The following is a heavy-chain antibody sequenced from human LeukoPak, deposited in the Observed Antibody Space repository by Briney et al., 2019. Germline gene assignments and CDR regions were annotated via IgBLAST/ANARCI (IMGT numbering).Heavy chain of an antibody. D-gene: IGHD2-2*01. Sequence: SETLSLTCTVSGGSISSYYWSWIRQPAGKGLEWIGRIYTSGSTNYNPSLKSRVTMSVDTSKDQFSLKLSSVTTADTAVYYCARDGPSSTSDYWGQGTLVTVSS. V-gene: IGHV4-4*07. CDR1: GGSISSYY. CDR2: IYTSGST. J-gene: IGHJ4*02. CDR3: ARDGPSSTSDY.